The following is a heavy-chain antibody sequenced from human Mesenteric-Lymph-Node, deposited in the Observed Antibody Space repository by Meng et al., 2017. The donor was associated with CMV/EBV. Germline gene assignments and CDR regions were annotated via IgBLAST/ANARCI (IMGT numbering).Heavy chain of an antibody. J-gene: IGHJ4*02. CDR1: GGSISSSSYY. V-gene: IGHV4-39*07. D-gene: IGHD3-16*02. Sequence: SETLSLTCTVSGGSISSSSYYWGWIRQPPGKGLEWIGSIYYSGSTYYNPSLKSRVTISVDTSKNQFSLKLSSVTAADTAVYYCARAEIMITFGGVILNGVFDYWGQGTLVTVSS. CDR3: ARAEIMITFGGVILNGVFDY. CDR2: IYYSGST.